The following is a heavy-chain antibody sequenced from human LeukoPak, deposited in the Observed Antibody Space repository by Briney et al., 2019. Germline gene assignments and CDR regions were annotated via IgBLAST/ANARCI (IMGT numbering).Heavy chain of an antibody. Sequence: PSETLSLTCTVSGGSISSSSYYWGWIRQPPGKGLEWIGSIYYSGSTNYNPSLKSRVTISVDTSKNQFSLKLSSVTAADTTVYYCAREAHSSGWSWGQGTLVTVSS. CDR1: GGSISSSSYY. V-gene: IGHV4-39*07. CDR2: IYYSGST. D-gene: IGHD6-19*01. J-gene: IGHJ5*02. CDR3: AREAHSSGWS.